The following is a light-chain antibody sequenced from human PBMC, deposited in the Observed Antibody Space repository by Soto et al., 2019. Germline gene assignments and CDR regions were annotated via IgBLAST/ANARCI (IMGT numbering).Light chain of an antibody. CDR3: QHYGSSPRT. CDR2: GAS. V-gene: IGKV3-20*01. CDR1: QSVSSSY. J-gene: IGKJ1*01. Sequence: EIVLTQSPGTLSLSPGERATLSCRASQSVSSSYLAWYQQKPGQAPRLLIYGASSRATGIPDSFSGSGSGTDFTLTISRLEPEDFAVYYCQHYGSSPRTFGQGTKVESK.